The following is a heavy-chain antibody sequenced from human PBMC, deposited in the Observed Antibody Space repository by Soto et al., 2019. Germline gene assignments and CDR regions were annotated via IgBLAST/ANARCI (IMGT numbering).Heavy chain of an antibody. CDR2: IYYSGST. D-gene: IGHD3-22*01. Sequence: LSLTCTVSGGSISSGGYYWSWIRQHPGKGLEWIGYIYYSGSTYYNPSLKSRVTISVDTSKNQFSLKLSSVTAADTAVYYCASLEPAYYYDSSGYSHYGMDVWGQGTTVTVS. CDR3: ASLEPAYYYDSSGYSHYGMDV. CDR1: GGSISSGGYY. J-gene: IGHJ6*02. V-gene: IGHV4-31*03.